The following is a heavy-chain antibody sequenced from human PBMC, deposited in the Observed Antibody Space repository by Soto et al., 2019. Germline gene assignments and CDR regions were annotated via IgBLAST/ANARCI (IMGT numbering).Heavy chain of an antibody. CDR1: GGSISSGDYY. J-gene: IGHJ3*02. D-gene: IGHD4-17*01. Sequence: QVQLQESGPGLVKPSQTLSLTCTVSGGSISSGDYYWSWIRQPPGKGLEWIGYIYYSGSPYYNPSRKSPVTTSVDTTKNQFSLKLSSVSAADTAVYYCASGGWTVFAFDIWGQGTMVTVSS. V-gene: IGHV4-30-4*01. CDR2: IYYSGSP. CDR3: ASGGWTVFAFDI.